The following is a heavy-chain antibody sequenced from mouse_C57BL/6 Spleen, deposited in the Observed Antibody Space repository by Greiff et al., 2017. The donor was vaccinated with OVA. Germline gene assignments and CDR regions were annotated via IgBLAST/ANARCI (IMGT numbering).Heavy chain of an antibody. CDR2: IYPGDGDT. D-gene: IGHD3-2*02. Sequence: VQGVESGPELVKPGASVKISCKASGYAFSSSWMNWVKQRPGKGLEWIGRIYPGDGDTNYNGKFKGKATLTADKSSSTAYMQLSSLTSEDSAVYFCARQLRLYAMDYWGQGTSVTVSS. J-gene: IGHJ4*01. CDR3: ARQLRLYAMDY. V-gene: IGHV1-82*01. CDR1: GYAFSSSW.